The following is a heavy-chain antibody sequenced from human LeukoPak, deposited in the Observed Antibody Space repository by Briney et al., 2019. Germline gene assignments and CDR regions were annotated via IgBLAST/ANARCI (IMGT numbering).Heavy chain of an antibody. D-gene: IGHD5-18*01. CDR3: ARVRIQLWLGEYYFDY. CDR1: GFTFSSYW. V-gene: IGHV3-7*01. Sequence: GGSLRLSCAASGFTFSSYWMSWVRQAPGKGLEWVANIKQDGSEKYYVDSVKGRFTISRDNAKNSLYLQMNSLRAEDTAVYYCARVRIQLWLGEYYFDYWGQGTLVTVS. CDR2: IKQDGSEK. J-gene: IGHJ4*02.